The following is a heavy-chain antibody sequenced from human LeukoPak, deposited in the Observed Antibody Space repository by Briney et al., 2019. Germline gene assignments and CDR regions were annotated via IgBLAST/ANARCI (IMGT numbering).Heavy chain of an antibody. CDR3: ARNGQWELANWFDP. CDR1: GYTFTSYG. D-gene: IGHD1-26*01. V-gene: IGHV1-18*01. Sequence: ASVKVSXKASGYTFTSYGISWVRQAPGQGLEWMGWISAYNGNTNYAQKLQGRVTMTTDTSTSTAYMELRSLRSDDTAVYYCARNGQWELANWFDPWGQGTLVTVSS. J-gene: IGHJ5*02. CDR2: ISAYNGNT.